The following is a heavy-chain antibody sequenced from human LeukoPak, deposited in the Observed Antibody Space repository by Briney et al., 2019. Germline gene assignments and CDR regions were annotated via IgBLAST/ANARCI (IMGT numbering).Heavy chain of an antibody. D-gene: IGHD5-24*01. Sequence: PSETLSLTCAVYGGSFSSYYWSWIRQPPGKGLEWIGYIYYSGSTNYNPSLKSRVTISVDTSKNQFSLKLSSVTAADTAVYYCASYWGGRDGHFDYWGQGTLVTVSS. J-gene: IGHJ4*02. CDR1: GGSFSSYY. V-gene: IGHV4-59*01. CDR3: ASYWGGRDGHFDY. CDR2: IYYSGST.